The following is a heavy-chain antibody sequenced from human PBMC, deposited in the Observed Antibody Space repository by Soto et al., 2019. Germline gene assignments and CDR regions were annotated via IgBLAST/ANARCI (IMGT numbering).Heavy chain of an antibody. CDR1: GDPITSGGFY. CDR2: IYYSGVT. J-gene: IGHJ5*02. Sequence: QVQLQESGPGLVKPSETLSLTCTLSGDPITSGGFYWTWIRQHPAKGLVWIGYIYYSGVTYYNPSLXXXAXVSVDTSKNPFSLNLSSVTAADTAMYYFARDLRGRRSGRFDPWGQGTLVTVSS. D-gene: IGHD3-10*01. CDR3: ARDLRGRRSGRFDP. V-gene: IGHV4-31*03.